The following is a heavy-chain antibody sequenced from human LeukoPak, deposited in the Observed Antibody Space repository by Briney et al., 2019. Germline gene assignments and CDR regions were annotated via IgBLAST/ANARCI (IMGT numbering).Heavy chain of an antibody. CDR2: IYYSGST. D-gene: IGHD3-9*01. CDR1: GGSISSYY. V-gene: IGHV4-59*01. Sequence: SETLSLTCTVSGGSISSYYWSWIRQPPGKGLEWIGYIYYSGSTNYNPSLKSRVTISVDTSKNQFSLKLSSVTAADAAVYYCASLTNTTGYIPWYFDLWGRGTLVTVSS. J-gene: IGHJ2*01. CDR3: ASLTNTTGYIPWYFDL.